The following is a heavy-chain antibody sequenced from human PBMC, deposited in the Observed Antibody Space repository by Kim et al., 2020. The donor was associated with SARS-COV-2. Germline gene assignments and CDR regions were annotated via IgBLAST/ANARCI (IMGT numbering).Heavy chain of an antibody. J-gene: IGHJ3*02. CDR3: ARDGGVSPLDI. CDR1: GGSFSGYY. V-gene: IGHV4-34*01. D-gene: IGHD3-3*01. CDR2: INHSGST. Sequence: SETLSLTCAVSGGSFSGYYWSWIRQPPGKGLEWLGEINHSGSTNYNPSLKTRVTISVDTSKNQFSLKLSSVTAADTAVYYCARDGGVSPLDIWGQGTMGTVSS.